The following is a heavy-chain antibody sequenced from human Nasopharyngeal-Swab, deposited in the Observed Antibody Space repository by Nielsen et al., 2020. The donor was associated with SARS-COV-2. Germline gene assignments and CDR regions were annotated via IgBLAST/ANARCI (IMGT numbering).Heavy chain of an antibody. D-gene: IGHD3-10*01. Sequence: WVRQAPGKGLEWIGEINHSGSTNYNPSLKSRVTISVDTSKNQFSLKLSSVTAADTAVYYCARGGGWFGELLGGYYYYYYMDVWGKGTTVTVSS. V-gene: IGHV4-34*09. J-gene: IGHJ6*03. CDR3: ARGGGWFGELLGGYYYYYYMDV. CDR2: INHSGST.